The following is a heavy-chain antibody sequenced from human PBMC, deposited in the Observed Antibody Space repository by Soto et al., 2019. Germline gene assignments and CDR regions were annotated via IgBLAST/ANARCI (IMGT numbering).Heavy chain of an antibody. D-gene: IGHD2-15*01. CDR2: INSDGSST. CDR3: ARAGRSCSSGSCTHKYFYGMDV. V-gene: IGHV3-74*01. Sequence: EVQLVESGGGLVQRGGSLRVSCAASGFTFSRFWMHWVRQAPGMGLVWVSRINSDGSSTNYADSVKGRFTISRDNAKNTLYLQMNSLRVEDTAVYYCARAGRSCSSGSCTHKYFYGMDVWGQGTTVTVSS. J-gene: IGHJ6*02. CDR1: GFTFSRFW.